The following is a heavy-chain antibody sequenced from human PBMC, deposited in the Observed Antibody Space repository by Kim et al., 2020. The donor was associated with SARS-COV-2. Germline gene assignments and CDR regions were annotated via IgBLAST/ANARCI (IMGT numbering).Heavy chain of an antibody. CDR2: IYSGGST. CDR3: ARAGYGDSPVHY. D-gene: IGHD4-17*01. J-gene: IGHJ4*02. V-gene: IGHV3-53*01. CDR1: GFTVSSNY. Sequence: GGSLRLSCAASGFTVSSNYMSWVRQAPGKGLEWVSVIYSGGSTYYADSVKGRFTISRDNSKNTLYLQMNSLRAEDTAVYYCARAGYGDSPVHYWGQGTLVTVSS.